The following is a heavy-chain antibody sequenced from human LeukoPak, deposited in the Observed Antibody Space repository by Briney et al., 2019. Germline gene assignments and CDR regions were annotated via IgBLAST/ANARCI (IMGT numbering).Heavy chain of an antibody. J-gene: IGHJ4*02. D-gene: IGHD6-19*01. CDR2: FDPEDGET. Sequence: ASVKVSCKVSGYTLTELSMHWVRQAPGKGLEWMGGFDPEDGETIYAQKFQGRVTITTDESTSTAYMELSSLRVEDTAVYYCARDRHIAGAGYYFDYRGQGTLVTVSS. CDR1: GYTLTELS. V-gene: IGHV1-24*01. CDR3: ARDRHIAGAGYYFDY.